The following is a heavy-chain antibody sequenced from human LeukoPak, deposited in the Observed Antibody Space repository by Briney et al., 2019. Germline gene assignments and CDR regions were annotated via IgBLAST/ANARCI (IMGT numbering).Heavy chain of an antibody. V-gene: IGHV1-69*02. CDR3: ARRDSSGYTFDY. D-gene: IGHD3-22*01. J-gene: IGHJ4*02. CDR2: IIPILGIA. Sequence: ASVKVSCKASVATFSSYTISWVRQAPGQGLEWMGRIIPILGIANYAQKFQGRVTITADKSTSTAYMELSSLRSEDTAVYYCARRDSSGYTFDYWGQGTLVTVSS. CDR1: VATFSSYT.